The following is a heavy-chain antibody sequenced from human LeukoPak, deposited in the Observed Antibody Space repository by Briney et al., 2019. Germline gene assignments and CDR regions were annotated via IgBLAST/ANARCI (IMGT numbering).Heavy chain of an antibody. Sequence: GSSVKVSCKASGGTLSSYAISWVRQAPGQGLEWMGGIIPIFGTANYAQKFQGRVTITADESTSTAYMELSSLRSEDTAVYYCARDRYRVGYFDYWGQGTLVTVSS. J-gene: IGHJ4*02. D-gene: IGHD3-16*01. CDR3: ARDRYRVGYFDY. CDR1: GGTLSSYA. V-gene: IGHV1-69*01. CDR2: IIPIFGTA.